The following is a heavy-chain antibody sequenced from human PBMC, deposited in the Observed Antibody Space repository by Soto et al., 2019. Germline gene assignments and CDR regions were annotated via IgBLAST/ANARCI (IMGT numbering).Heavy chain of an antibody. V-gene: IGHV5-10-1*01. D-gene: IGHD1-26*01. CDR1: GSSFTSYW. CDR2: IDPSDSYT. CDR3: ARQSRVGAKIDY. Sequence: PGESLKISCKGSGSSFTSYWISWVRQMPGKGLEWMGRIDPSDSYTNYSPSFQGHVTISADKSISTAYLQWSSMNASDTAMYYCARQSRVGAKIDYWGQGTLVTVSS. J-gene: IGHJ4*02.